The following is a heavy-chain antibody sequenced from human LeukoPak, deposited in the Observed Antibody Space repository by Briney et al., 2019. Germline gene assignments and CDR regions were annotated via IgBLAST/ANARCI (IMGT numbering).Heavy chain of an antibody. V-gene: IGHV4-59*12. J-gene: IGHJ4*02. D-gene: IGHD6-6*01. CDR1: RGSTSSSS. CDR2: IYYSGST. Sequence: SETLSLTCTVSRGSTSSSSWSWIRQPPGKGLEWIGYIYYSGSTYYNPSLKSRVTISVDTSKNQFSLKLSSVTAADTAVYYCARGSWQLAEEVYWGQGTLVTVPS. CDR3: ARGSWQLAEEVY.